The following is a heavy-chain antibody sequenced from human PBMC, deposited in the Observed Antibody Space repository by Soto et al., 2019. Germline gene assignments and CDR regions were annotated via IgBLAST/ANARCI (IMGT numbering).Heavy chain of an antibody. CDR1: GGSISNYY. J-gene: IGHJ5*02. V-gene: IGHV4-59*01. Sequence: SETLSLTCNASGGSISNYYWTWVRQSPEKGLEWIGYMYYNGNINYNPSLKSRVTISIDTSKNQFSLTLKSVTAADTAVYYCASGGNWFDPWGQGVLVTVSS. CDR3: ASGGNWFDP. CDR2: MYYNGNI. D-gene: IGHD3-16*01.